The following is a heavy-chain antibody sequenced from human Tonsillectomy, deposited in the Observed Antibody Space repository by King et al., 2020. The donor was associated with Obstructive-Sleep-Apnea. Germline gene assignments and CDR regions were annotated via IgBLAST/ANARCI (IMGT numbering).Heavy chain of an antibody. D-gene: IGHD3-10*01. CDR2: ISSSSSTI. J-gene: IGHJ4*02. V-gene: IGHV3-48*04. Sequence: VQLVESGGGLVQPGGSLRLSCAAAGFTFSSHSMNWVRQAPGKGLEWGSYISSSSSTIYYADSVKGRFTISRDNAKNSLYRQMNSLRAEDTAVYYCARNGGGFDYWGQGTLVTVSS. CDR1: GFTFSSHS. CDR3: ARNGGGFDY.